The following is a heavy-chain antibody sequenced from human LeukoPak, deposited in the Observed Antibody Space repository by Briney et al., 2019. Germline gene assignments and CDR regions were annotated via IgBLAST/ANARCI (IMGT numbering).Heavy chain of an antibody. D-gene: IGHD3-10*01. Sequence: PGGSLRLSCAASGFGFSDHYMGWVRQAPGKGLEWVGRSEDKANSYTTEYAASVKGRFGISRDDSKNSLYLQMNSLKTEDTAVYYCTRGKSVSGGASDIWGQGTMVTVSS. V-gene: IGHV3-72*01. CDR1: GFGFSDHY. J-gene: IGHJ3*02. CDR3: TRGKSVSGGASDI. CDR2: SEDKANSYTT.